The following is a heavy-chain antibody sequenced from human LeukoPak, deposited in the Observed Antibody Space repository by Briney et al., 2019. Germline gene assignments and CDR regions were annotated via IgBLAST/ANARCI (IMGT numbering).Heavy chain of an antibody. D-gene: IGHD3-22*01. Sequence: ASVKVSCKASGYTFTSYDINWVRQATGQGLEWMGWMNPNSGNTGYAQKFQGRVTMTRNTSISTAYMELSSLRSEDTAVYYCVYYYDSSGYFQHWGQGTLVTVSS. CDR3: VYYYDSSGYFQH. CDR1: GYTFTSYD. CDR2: MNPNSGNT. J-gene: IGHJ1*01. V-gene: IGHV1-8*01.